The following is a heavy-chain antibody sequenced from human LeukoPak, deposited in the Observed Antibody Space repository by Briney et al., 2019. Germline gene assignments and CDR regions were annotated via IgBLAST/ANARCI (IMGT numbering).Heavy chain of an antibody. D-gene: IGHD6-13*01. V-gene: IGHV1-8*02. CDR2: MNPNSGNT. CDR1: GYTFTSYG. CDR3: ARTRFPLRRIAAADY. J-gene: IGHJ4*02. Sequence: ASVKVSCKASGYTFTSYGISWVRQAPGQGLEWMGWMNPNSGNTGYAQKFQGRVTMTRNTSISTAYMELSSLRSEDTAVYYCARTRFPLRRIAAADYWGQGTLVTVSS.